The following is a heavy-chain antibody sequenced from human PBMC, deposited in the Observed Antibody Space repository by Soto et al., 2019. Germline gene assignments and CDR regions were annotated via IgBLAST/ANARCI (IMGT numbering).Heavy chain of an antibody. CDR3: ARSMVRGVIRRYYGMDV. J-gene: IGHJ6*02. Sequence: EVQLVKSGGGLVKPGGSLRLSCAASGFTFSSYSMNWVRQAPGKGLEWVSSISSSSSYIYYADSVKGRFTISRDNAKNSLYLQMNSLRAEDTAVYYCARSMVRGVIRRYYGMDVWGQGTTVTVSS. CDR2: ISSSSSYI. D-gene: IGHD3-10*01. V-gene: IGHV3-21*01. CDR1: GFTFSSYS.